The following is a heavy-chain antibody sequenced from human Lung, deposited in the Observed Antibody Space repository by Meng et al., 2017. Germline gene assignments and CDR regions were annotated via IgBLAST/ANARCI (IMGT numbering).Heavy chain of an antibody. Sequence: QVRSQQWGAGLLKPSDTLSLTFVVSGGSFSDYYWRWIRQPPGKGLEWIGEINHSGSTNYNPSLENRATISVDTSQNNLSLKLSSVTAADSAVYYCARGPTTMAHDFDYWGQGTLVTVSS. CDR1: GGSFSDYY. V-gene: IGHV4-34*01. CDR2: INHSGST. CDR3: ARGPTTMAHDFDY. J-gene: IGHJ4*02. D-gene: IGHD4-11*01.